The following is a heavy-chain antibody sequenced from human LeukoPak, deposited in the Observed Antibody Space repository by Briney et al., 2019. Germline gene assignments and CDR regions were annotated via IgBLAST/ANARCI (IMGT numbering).Heavy chain of an antibody. CDR3: ARGHYDILTGYPDDY. CDR1: GFTVSSNY. D-gene: IGHD3-9*01. CDR2: IYSGGST. J-gene: IGHJ4*02. Sequence: GGSLRLSCAASGFTVSSNYMSWVRQAPGKGLEWVSVIYSGGSTYYADSVKGRFTISRHNSKNTLYLQMDSLRAEDTAVYYCARGHYDILTGYPDDYWGQGTLVTVSP. V-gene: IGHV3-53*04.